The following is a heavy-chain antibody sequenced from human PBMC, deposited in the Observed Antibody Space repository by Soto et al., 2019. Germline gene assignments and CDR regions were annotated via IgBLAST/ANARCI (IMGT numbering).Heavy chain of an antibody. V-gene: IGHV4-31*03. CDR2: IFYSGTT. J-gene: IGHJ5*02. Sequence: QVQLQESGPGLVKPSQTLSLTCTVSGGSISSGGYYWSWIRQHPGKGLEWIGYIFYSGTTYYNPSLKSRVPKSVDTSKNLFSLRRRPVTAADPAVYSCARGVHPWGQGPLVTVSS. CDR1: GGSISSGGYY. CDR3: ARGVHP. D-gene: IGHD6-6*01.